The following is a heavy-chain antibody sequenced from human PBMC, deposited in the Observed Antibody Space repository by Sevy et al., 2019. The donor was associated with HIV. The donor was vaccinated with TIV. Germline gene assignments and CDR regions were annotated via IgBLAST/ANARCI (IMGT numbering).Heavy chain of an antibody. CDR1: GYTFTGYY. CDR2: INPNSGGT. D-gene: IGHD3-22*01. CDR3: ASLYYYDSSGYDHDPYYFDY. Sequence: ASVKVSCKASGYTFTGYYMHWVQQAPGQGLEWMGWINPNSGGTNYAQKFQGRVTMTRDTSISTAYMELSRLRSDDTAVYYCASLYYYDSSGYDHDPYYFDYWGQGTLVTVSS. J-gene: IGHJ4*02. V-gene: IGHV1-2*02.